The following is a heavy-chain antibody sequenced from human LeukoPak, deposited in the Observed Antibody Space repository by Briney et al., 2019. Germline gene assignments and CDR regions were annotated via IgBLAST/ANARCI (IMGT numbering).Heavy chain of an antibody. CDR1: GGSFDGYY. D-gene: IGHD3-3*01. CDR2: ITYDGST. V-gene: IGHV4-34*01. Sequence: SETLSLTCAVFGGSFDGYYWSWIRQPPGKGLEWIGEITYDGSTNYNPSLKSRVTISVDTSKIQFSLNLSSVTPADTAIYYCARGLASGYPPIPFDYWGQGTQVTVSS. J-gene: IGHJ4*02. CDR3: ARGLASGYPPIPFDY.